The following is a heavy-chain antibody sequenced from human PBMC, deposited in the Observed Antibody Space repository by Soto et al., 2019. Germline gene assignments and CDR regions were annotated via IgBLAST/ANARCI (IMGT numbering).Heavy chain of an antibody. V-gene: IGHV3-48*01. J-gene: IGHJ4*02. CDR3: ARDYNPETYWNYVARLSY. CDR1: GFTFSSYS. D-gene: IGHD1-7*01. CDR2: ISSSSSTI. Sequence: PGGSLRLSCAASGFTFSSYSMNWVRQAPGKGLEWVSYISSSSSTIYYADSVKGRFTISRDNAKNSLYLQMNSLRAEDTAVYYCARDYNPETYWNYVARLSYWGQGTLVTVSS.